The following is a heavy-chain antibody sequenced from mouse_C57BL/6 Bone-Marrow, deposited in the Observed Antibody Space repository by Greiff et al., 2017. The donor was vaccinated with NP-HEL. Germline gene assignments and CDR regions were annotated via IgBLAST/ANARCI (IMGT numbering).Heavy chain of an antibody. CDR3: ARSISYDYAGAPFYAMDY. D-gene: IGHD2-4*01. CDR2: LRNKANGYTT. J-gene: IGHJ4*01. V-gene: IGHV7-3*01. CDR1: GFTFTDYY. Sequence: EVMLVESGGGLVQPGGSLSLSCAASGFTFTDYYMSWVRQPPGKALEWLGFLRNKANGYTTEYSASVKGWFTISRDNYQSILYLQMNALRAEDSATYYCARSISYDYAGAPFYAMDYWGQGTSVTVSS.